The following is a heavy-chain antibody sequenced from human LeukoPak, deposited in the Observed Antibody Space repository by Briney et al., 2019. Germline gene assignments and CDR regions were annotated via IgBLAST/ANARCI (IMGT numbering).Heavy chain of an antibody. Sequence: GGSLRLSCAASGFTFSSYSMNWVRQAPGKGLEWVSYISSSSSTIYYADSVKGRFTISRDNAKNSLYLQMNSLRAEDTAVYYCARVAPLVITFGGVTFDYWGQGTLVTVSS. J-gene: IGHJ4*02. CDR2: ISSSSSTI. CDR3: ARVAPLVITFGGVTFDY. V-gene: IGHV3-48*01. D-gene: IGHD3-16*01. CDR1: GFTFSSYS.